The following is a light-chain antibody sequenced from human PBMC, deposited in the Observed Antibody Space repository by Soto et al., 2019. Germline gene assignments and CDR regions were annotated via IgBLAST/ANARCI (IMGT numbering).Light chain of an antibody. CDR3: QQYNSYPQT. J-gene: IGKJ5*01. Sequence: DIQLTQTPSFLSASLGDRVTITCRASQGIGSYLAWYQQKPGKAPRLLIYAASTLQSGVPSRFSGSGSGTEFNLTISSLQPEDFATYYCQQYNSYPQTFGQGTRLEIK. CDR2: AAS. CDR1: QGIGSY. V-gene: IGKV1-9*01.